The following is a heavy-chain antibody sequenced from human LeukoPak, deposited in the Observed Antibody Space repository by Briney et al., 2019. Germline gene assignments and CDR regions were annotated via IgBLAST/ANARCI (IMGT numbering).Heavy chain of an antibody. CDR2: IIPILGIA. Sequence: ASVKVSCKASGGTFSSYAISWVRQAPGQGLEWMGRIIPILGIANYAQKFQGRVTITADKSTSTAYMELNSLRAEDTAVYYCAKDHSSGWQDKYFQHWGQGTLVTVPS. J-gene: IGHJ1*01. V-gene: IGHV1-69*04. CDR3: AKDHSSGWQDKYFQH. D-gene: IGHD6-19*01. CDR1: GGTFSSYA.